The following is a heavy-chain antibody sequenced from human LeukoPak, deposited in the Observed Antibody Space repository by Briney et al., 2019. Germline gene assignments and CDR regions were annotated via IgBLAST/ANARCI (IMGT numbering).Heavy chain of an antibody. V-gene: IGHV1-8*01. CDR3: ARGATNWGISFDY. CDR1: GYTFTSYD. J-gene: IGHJ4*02. D-gene: IGHD7-27*01. Sequence: ASVKVSCKASGYTFTSYDINWVRQATRQGLEWMGWMNPNSGNTGYAQKFRGRVTMTRNTSISTAYMELSSLRSEDTAVYYCARGATNWGISFDYWGQGTLVTVSS. CDR2: MNPNSGNT.